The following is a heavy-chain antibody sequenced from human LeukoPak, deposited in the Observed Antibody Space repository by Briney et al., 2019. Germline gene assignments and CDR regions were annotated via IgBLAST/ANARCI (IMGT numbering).Heavy chain of an antibody. Sequence: GGSLRLSCEASGFTFDDFAMHWVRQAPGKSLEWISLISWDGRTSYYADSVKGRFTISRDNSKNTLYLQMNSLRAEDTAVYYCAREVTVTTVDYYYGMDVRGQGTTVTVSS. CDR1: GFTFDDFA. V-gene: IGHV3-43D*03. CDR3: AREVTVTTVDYYYGMDV. D-gene: IGHD4-17*01. J-gene: IGHJ6*02. CDR2: ISWDGRTS.